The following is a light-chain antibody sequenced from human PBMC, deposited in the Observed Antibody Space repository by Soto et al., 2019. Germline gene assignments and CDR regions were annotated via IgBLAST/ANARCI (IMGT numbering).Light chain of an antibody. V-gene: IGLV2-23*01. CDR2: EGS. CDR3: CSYAGSSSVV. CDR1: STDVGSYNL. J-gene: IGLJ2*01. Sequence: QSALTQPASVSGSPGQSITISCTGTSTDVGSYNLVSWYQQHPGKAPKLIIYEGSKRPSGVSNRFSASKTGRTASLTISGLQPEDEADYYCCSYAGSSSVVFGGGTQLTVL.